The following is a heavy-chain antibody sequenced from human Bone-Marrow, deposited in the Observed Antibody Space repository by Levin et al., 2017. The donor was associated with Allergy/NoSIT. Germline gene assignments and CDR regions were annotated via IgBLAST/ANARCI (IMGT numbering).Heavy chain of an antibody. D-gene: IGHD5-18*01. CDR2: ISYDGDNE. CDR1: ELSFSTYA. J-gene: IGHJ6*02. CDR3: ARDWNEKSYGYYGMDV. V-gene: IGHV3-30-3*01. Sequence: GGSLRLSCAASELSFSTYAMTWVRQAPGKGLEWVAAISYDGDNEFYANSVRGRFTVSRDNSKNTLYLQMDSLRTEDTAVYFCARDWNEKSYGYYGMDVWGQGTTVTVS.